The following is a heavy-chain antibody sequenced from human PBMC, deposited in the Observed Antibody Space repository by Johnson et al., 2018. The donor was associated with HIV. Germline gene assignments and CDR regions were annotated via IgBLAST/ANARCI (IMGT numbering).Heavy chain of an antibody. CDR3: ARGSEDAFDI. V-gene: IGHV3-13*01. CDR2: IGSAGDT. Sequence: VQLVESGGGLVQPGGSLRLSCAASGFTFSSYDMHWVRQATGKGLEWVSTIGSAGDTYYPGSVNGRFTISRENAKSSLYLQMNSLRAEDTAGYYCARGSEDAFDIWGQGTMVTVSS. CDR1: GFTFSSYD. J-gene: IGHJ3*02. D-gene: IGHD1-26*01.